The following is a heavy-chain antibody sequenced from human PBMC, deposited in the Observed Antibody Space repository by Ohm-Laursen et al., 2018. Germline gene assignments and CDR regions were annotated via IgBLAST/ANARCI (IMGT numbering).Heavy chain of an antibody. CDR1: GFTFSSYD. Sequence: GSLRLSCAAPGFTFSSYDMHWVRQAPGKGLEWVSYISSSGSTIYYADSVKGRFTISRDNAKNSLYLQMNSLRAEDTAVYYCGGYCSGGSCYSSYYGMDVWGQGTTVTVSS. CDR2: ISSSGSTI. V-gene: IGHV3-48*03. D-gene: IGHD2-15*01. CDR3: GGYCSGGSCYSSYYGMDV. J-gene: IGHJ6*02.